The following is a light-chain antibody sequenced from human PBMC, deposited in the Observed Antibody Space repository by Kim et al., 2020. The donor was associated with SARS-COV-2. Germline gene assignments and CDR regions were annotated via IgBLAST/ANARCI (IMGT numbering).Light chain of an antibody. CDR1: SSDIGAFNY. Sequence: GQSITISCAGTSSDIGAFNYVSWFQQHPGKAHKLLIYDVSQRPSGISNRFSGSTSGYTASLTISGLQAEDEADYYCSSYTNANTRLFGPGTKVTVL. CDR2: DVS. J-gene: IGLJ1*01. CDR3: SSYTNANTRL. V-gene: IGLV2-14*04.